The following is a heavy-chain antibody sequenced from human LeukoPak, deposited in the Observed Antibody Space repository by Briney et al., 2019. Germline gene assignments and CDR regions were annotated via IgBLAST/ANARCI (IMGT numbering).Heavy chain of an antibody. CDR3: AREENSSGYYNFDY. Sequence: ASVKVSCKASGYTFTGYYMHWVRQAPGQGLEWMGWINPNSGGTNYAQKFQGRVTMTRDTSISTAYMELSRLRSDGTAVYYCAREENSSGYYNFDYWGQGTLVTVS. CDR2: INPNSGGT. J-gene: IGHJ4*02. D-gene: IGHD3-22*01. CDR1: GYTFTGYY. V-gene: IGHV1-2*02.